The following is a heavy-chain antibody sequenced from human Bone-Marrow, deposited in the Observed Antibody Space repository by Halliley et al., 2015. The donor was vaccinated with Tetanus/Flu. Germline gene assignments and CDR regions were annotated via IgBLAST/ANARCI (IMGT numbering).Heavy chain of an antibody. J-gene: IGHJ4*02. V-gene: IGHV3-21*06. Sequence: SLRLSCAATGFTFSSYFMNWVRQVPGKGLEWVSAISSNSKSIYYADSAKGRFTISRDNAKNSLYLQMNSLRAEDTAVYYCATGKCGGDCYDYWGQGTLVTVSS. CDR2: ISSNSKSI. D-gene: IGHD2-21*01. CDR3: ATGKCGGDCYDY. CDR1: GFTFSSYF.